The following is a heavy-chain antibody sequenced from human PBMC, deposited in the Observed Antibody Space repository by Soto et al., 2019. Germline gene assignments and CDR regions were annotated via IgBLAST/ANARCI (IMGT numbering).Heavy chain of an antibody. CDR3: ARGYCSGGSCYGGYYYMDV. D-gene: IGHD2-15*01. Sequence: QVQLVQSGAEVKKPGSSVKVSCKASGGTFSSYTISWVRQAPGQGLEWMGRIIPILGIANYAQKFQGRVTITADKSTSTAYMELSSLRSEDTAVYYCARGYCSGGSCYGGYYYMDVWGKGTTVTVSS. CDR1: GGTFSSYT. V-gene: IGHV1-69*02. CDR2: IIPILGIA. J-gene: IGHJ6*03.